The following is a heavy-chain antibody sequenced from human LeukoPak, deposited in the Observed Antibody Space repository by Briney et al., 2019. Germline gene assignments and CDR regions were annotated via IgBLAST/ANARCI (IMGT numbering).Heavy chain of an antibody. CDR1: GFTFSSYW. CDR2: INSDGSST. V-gene: IGHV3-74*01. D-gene: IGHD3-22*01. J-gene: IGHJ3*02. Sequence: GGSLRLSCAASGFTFSSYWMHWVRQAPGKGLVWVSRINSDGSSTSYADSVKGRFTISRDNSKNTLYLQMNSLRAEDTAVYYCAKLSGADSSGFNAFDIWGQGTMVTVSS. CDR3: AKLSGADSSGFNAFDI.